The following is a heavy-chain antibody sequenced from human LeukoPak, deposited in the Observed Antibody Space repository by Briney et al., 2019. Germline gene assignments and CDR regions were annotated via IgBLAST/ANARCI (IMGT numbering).Heavy chain of an antibody. CDR3: AKVPATPTGPGETIYYYYVMDV. Sequence: GGSLRLSCAASGFTFSSYAMSWVRQAPGKGLEWVSAISGSGGSTYYADSVKGRFTISRDNSKNTLYLQMNSLRAEDTAVYYCAKVPATPTGPGETIYYYYVMDVWGQGTTVTVSS. J-gene: IGHJ6*02. V-gene: IGHV3-23*01. D-gene: IGHD3-9*01. CDR2: ISGSGGST. CDR1: GFTFSSYA.